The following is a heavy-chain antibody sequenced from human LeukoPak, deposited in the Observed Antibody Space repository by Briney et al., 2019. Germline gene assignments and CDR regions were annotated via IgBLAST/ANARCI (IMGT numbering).Heavy chain of an antibody. CDR3: ARDKYCTSRSCYFDY. J-gene: IGHJ4*02. CDR1: GYSFTSYW. V-gene: IGHV5-51*01. CDR2: IYPGDSDT. D-gene: IGHD2-2*01. Sequence: TPGESLKISCKGSGYSFTSYWIGWVRQMPGRGLEWMGIIYPGDSDTRYSPSFQGQVTISADKSINTSYLQWSSLKASDTAIYYCARDKYCTSRSCYFDYWGQGTPVTVSS.